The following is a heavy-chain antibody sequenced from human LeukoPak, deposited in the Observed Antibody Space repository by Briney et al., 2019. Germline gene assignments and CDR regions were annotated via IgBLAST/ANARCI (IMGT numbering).Heavy chain of an antibody. CDR2: IYHSGST. V-gene: IGHV4-38-2*02. CDR3: ARDYCSSTSCPFDY. D-gene: IGHD2-2*01. CDR1: GYSISSGYY. J-gene: IGHJ4*02. Sequence: PSETLSLTCTVSGYSISSGYYWGWIRQPPGKGLEWIGSIYHSGSTYYNPSLKSRVTISVDTSKNQFSLKLSSVTAADTAVYYCARDYCSSTSCPFDYWGQGTLVTVSS.